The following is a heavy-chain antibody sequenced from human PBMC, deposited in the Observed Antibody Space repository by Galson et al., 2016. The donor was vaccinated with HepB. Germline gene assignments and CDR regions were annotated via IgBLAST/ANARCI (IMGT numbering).Heavy chain of an antibody. CDR1: GFTFSSYG. CDR2: ISSSSATI. J-gene: IGHJ6*02. V-gene: IGHV3-48*01. CDR3: ARVRGGLSYYSGMDV. Sequence: SLRLSCAASGFTFSSYGMNWVRQAPGKGLEWVLYISSSSATIYYAASVKGRFTITRDNAKKSLYLQMNSLRGEDTAVYYCARVRGGLSYYSGMDVWGQGTTVTVFS.